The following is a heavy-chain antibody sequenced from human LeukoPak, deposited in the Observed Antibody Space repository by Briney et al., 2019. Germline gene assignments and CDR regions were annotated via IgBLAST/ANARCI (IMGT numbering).Heavy chain of an antibody. V-gene: IGHV3-23*01. CDR1: GFTFRDYA. J-gene: IGHJ4*02. CDR2: ISGTGDTT. D-gene: IGHD3-22*01. Sequence: GGSLRLSCAASGFTFRDYAMSWVRQAPGKGLEWVSVISGTGDTTHYADSVKGRLTISRDNSQNTVFPQMNSLRAEDTAVYYCATDYYDSSGDYTVDYWGQGSLVTVSS. CDR3: ATDYYDSSGDYTVDY.